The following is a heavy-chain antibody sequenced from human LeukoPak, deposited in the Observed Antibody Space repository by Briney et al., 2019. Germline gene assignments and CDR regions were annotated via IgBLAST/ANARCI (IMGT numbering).Heavy chain of an antibody. CDR3: AKDPAGSSPEGDFDP. J-gene: IGHJ5*02. D-gene: IGHD2-2*01. CDR1: GFTFSAYA. V-gene: IGHV3-23*01. Sequence: GGSLRLSCAASGFTFSAYAMGWVRQAPGRGLEWVSGISGSGDNTYYADAVQGRFTISRDNSKNTVYLQMNSLRAEDTAVHYCAKDPAGSSPEGDFDPWGQGALVTVSS. CDR2: ISGSGDNT.